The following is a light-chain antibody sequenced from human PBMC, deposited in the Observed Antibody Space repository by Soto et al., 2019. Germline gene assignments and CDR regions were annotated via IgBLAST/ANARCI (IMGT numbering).Light chain of an antibody. V-gene: IGLV2-23*01. CDR2: EGS. CDR3: CSYAGSSKV. CDR1: SSDVGGYNY. J-gene: IGLJ2*01. Sequence: QSALTQPPSASGSPGQSVTISCTGTSSDVGGYNYVSWYQQHPGKAPKLMIYEGSKRPSGVSNRFSGSKSGNTASLTISGLQAEDEADYYCCSYAGSSKVFGGGTKVTVL.